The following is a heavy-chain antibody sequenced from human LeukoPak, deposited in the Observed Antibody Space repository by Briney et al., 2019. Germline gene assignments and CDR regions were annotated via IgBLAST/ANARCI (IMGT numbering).Heavy chain of an antibody. D-gene: IGHD2-21*02. CDR2: ISGSGGST. J-gene: IGHJ4*02. CDR1: GFTFSSYA. Sequence: GGSLRLSCAASGFTFSSYAMSWVRQAPGKGLEWVSAISGSGGSTYYADSVKGRFTISRDNSKNTLYLQMNSLRAEDTAVYYCAKDLFCAGDCWVNYFDYWGQGTLVTVSS. V-gene: IGHV3-23*01. CDR3: AKDLFCAGDCWVNYFDY.